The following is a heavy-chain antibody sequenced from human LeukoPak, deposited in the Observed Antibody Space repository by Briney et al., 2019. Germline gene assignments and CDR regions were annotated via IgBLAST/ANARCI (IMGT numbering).Heavy chain of an antibody. CDR1: GASISSGANY. V-gene: IGHV4-31*03. Sequence: SETLSLTCTVSGASISSGANYWSWIRQHPGKGLEWTGCSQYSGNAHYNPYLRSRVTISVDTSENQFSLKLSSVTAADTAVYYCARDHPTGAGGFDIWGQGTMVTVSS. J-gene: IGHJ3*02. D-gene: IGHD4-23*01. CDR3: ARDHPTGAGGFDI. CDR2: SQYSGNA.